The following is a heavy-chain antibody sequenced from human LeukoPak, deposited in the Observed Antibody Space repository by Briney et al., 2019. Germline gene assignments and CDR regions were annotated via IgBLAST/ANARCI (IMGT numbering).Heavy chain of an antibody. V-gene: IGHV3-72*01. J-gene: IGHJ4*02. CDR2: TRNKANSYIT. CDR3: ASIRGTFGY. Sequence: AGGSLRLSCAASGFTFSDHFLDWVRQAPGKGLEWVGRTRNKANSYITEYAASVKGRFTVSRDDSKNSLYLQMSSLKTDDTAMYYCASIRGTFGYWGQGTLVTVSS. CDR1: GFTFSDHF. D-gene: IGHD1-26*01.